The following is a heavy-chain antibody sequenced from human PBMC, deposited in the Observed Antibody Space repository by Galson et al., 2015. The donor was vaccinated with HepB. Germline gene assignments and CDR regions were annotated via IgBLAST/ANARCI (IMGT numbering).Heavy chain of an antibody. Sequence: SLRLSCAASGLSFSSYSMYWVRQAPGKGLEWISSISSSGIHINYADSVKGRFTISRDNAKNSLFLQMNSLTAQDTAVYYCARDQRKWLTANYYGMDVWGQGTTVTVSS. CDR3: ARDQRKWLTANYYGMDV. D-gene: IGHD6-19*01. CDR1: GLSFSSYS. CDR2: ISSSGIHI. V-gene: IGHV3-21*06. J-gene: IGHJ6*02.